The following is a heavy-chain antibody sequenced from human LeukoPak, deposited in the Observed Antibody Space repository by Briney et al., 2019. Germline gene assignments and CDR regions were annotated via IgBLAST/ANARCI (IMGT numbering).Heavy chain of an antibody. CDR2: IGTGGDT. V-gene: IGHV3-13*01. CDR1: GFSFDNYD. Sequence: GGSLRLSRAVSGFSFDNYDMHWVRQISGEGLEWVAAIGTGGDTYYRDSVKGRFTISRGNAKNSLYLQMNSLRVGDTAVYYCVRDYGPGGFGPWGQGALVTVSS. J-gene: IGHJ5*02. D-gene: IGHD3-10*01. CDR3: VRDYGPGGFGP.